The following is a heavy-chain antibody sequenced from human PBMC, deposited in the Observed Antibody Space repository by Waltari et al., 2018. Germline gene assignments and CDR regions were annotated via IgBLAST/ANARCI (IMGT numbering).Heavy chain of an antibody. CDR3: ARDRQVAATLYFDY. Sequence: EVQLVESGGGLVKPGGSLRLSCAASGFTFSSYSMNWVRQAPGKGLESVSFISSSSSYIYYADSVKCRFTISRDNAKNSLYLQRNSLRAEDTAVYYCARDRQVAATLYFDYWGQGTLVTVSS. V-gene: IGHV3-21*01. CDR2: ISSSSSYI. J-gene: IGHJ4*02. CDR1: GFTFSSYS. D-gene: IGHD2-15*01.